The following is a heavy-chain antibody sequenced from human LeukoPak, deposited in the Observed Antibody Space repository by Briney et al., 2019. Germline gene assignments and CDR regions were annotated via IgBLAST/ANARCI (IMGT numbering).Heavy chain of an antibody. J-gene: IGHJ4*02. CDR2: IKHDGSEK. CDR3: ATDRGWRTSGYYLYYFEY. CDR1: GFIFTNYF. V-gene: IGHV3-7*01. Sequence: GGSLRLSCAASGFIFTNYFMSWVCQAPGKGLEWVASIKHDGSEKYYVDSVRGRFTISRDNTMNSLYLQMSSLRAEDTAVYYCATDRGWRTSGYYLYYFEYWGQGTLVTYSS. D-gene: IGHD3-3*01.